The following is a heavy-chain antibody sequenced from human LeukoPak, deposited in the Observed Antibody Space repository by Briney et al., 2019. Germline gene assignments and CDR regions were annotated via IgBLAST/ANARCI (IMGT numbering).Heavy chain of an antibody. CDR2: IYYSGST. Sequence: SETLSLTCTVSGGSISSYYWSWIRQPPGKGLEWIGYIYYSGSTNYNPSLKSRVTISVDTSKNQFSLKLSSVTAADTAVYYCARGSVRNRGYDPYGMDVWGQGTTVTVSS. CDR3: ARGSVRNRGYDPYGMDV. J-gene: IGHJ6*02. V-gene: IGHV4-59*01. CDR1: GGSISSYY. D-gene: IGHD5-12*01.